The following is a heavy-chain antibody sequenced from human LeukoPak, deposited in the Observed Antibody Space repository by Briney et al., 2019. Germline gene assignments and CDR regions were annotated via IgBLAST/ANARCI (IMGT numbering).Heavy chain of an antibody. D-gene: IGHD6-19*01. CDR3: AKDEMAVANFDY. V-gene: IGHV3-23*01. J-gene: IGHJ4*02. CDR1: GFTFSTYA. Sequence: PGGSLRLSCAASGFTFSTYAMSWVRQAPGKGPEWVSAISKDGGDSYYADPVKGRFAISRDNSKNMLYLQMNSLRAEDTAVYYCAKDEMAVANFDYWGQGTLVTVSS. CDR2: ISKDGGDS.